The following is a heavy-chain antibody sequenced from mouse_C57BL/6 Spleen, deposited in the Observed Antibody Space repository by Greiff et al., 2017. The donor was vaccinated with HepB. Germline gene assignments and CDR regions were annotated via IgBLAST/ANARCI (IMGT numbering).Heavy chain of an antibody. CDR3: TRRGLGPTYFDY. V-gene: IGHV1-15*01. J-gene: IGHJ2*01. Sequence: QVQLQQSGAELVRPGASVTLSCKASGYTFTDYEMHWVKQTPVHGLEWIGAIDPETGGTAYNQKFKGKAIRTADKSSCTAYMELRILTSEDSAVYYCTRRGLGPTYFDYWGQGTTLTVSS. CDR2: IDPETGGT. CDR1: GYTFTDYE. D-gene: IGHD4-1*01.